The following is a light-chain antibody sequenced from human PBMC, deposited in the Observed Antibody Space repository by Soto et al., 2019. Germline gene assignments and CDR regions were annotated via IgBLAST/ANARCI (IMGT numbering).Light chain of an antibody. V-gene: IGKV3-20*01. CDR3: QQYGSSPSIT. CDR1: QSISSY. CDR2: GAS. J-gene: IGKJ5*01. Sequence: EVVVTQSPETLTLPPGERATLSCSASQSISSYFAWYQPPPXQAPSLVLYGASSRANGIPDRFSESGSGTDFTLTISRLEPEDFAVYYYQQYGSSPSITFGQGTRLEIK.